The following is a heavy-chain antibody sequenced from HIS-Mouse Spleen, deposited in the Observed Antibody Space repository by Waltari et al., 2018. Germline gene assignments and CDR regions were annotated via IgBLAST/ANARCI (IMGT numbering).Heavy chain of an antibody. CDR2: IVVGSGNT. D-gene: IGHD6-13*01. V-gene: IGHV1-58*01. CDR1: GFTFTSSA. J-gene: IGHJ4*02. Sequence: QMQLVQSGPEVKKPGTSVKVSCKASGFTFTSSAVQWVRQARGQRLEWIGWIVVGSGNTNYAQKFQERVTITRDMSTSTAYMELSSLRSEDTAVYYCAAGLLGYSSSWIDYWGQGTLVTVSS. CDR3: AAGLLGYSSSWIDY.